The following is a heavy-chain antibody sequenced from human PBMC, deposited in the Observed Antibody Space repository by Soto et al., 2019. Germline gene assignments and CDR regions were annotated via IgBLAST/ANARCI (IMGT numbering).Heavy chain of an antibody. J-gene: IGHJ4*02. V-gene: IGHV4-30-2*03. Sequence: SETLSLTCAFSGCSISSGGYSWSWIRQPPGKGLEWIGYIYYSGSTYYNPSLKSRVTISVDTSKNQFSLKLSSVTAADTAVYYCARRGLVGATTFDYWGQGTLVTVSS. CDR1: GCSISSGGYS. CDR3: ARRGLVGATTFDY. D-gene: IGHD1-26*01. CDR2: IYYSGST.